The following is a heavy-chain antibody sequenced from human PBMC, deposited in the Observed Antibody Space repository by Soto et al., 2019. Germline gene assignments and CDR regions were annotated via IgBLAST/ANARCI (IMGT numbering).Heavy chain of an antibody. D-gene: IGHD3-22*01. J-gene: IGHJ4*02. CDR1: GGTFSSYA. Sequence: QVQLVQSGAEVKKPGSSVKVSCKASGGTFSSYAISWVRQAPGQGLEWMGGIIPIFGTANYAQKFQGRVTITADKSTSAAYMDLSSLRSEDTAVYYCARGYSPDDLDSSGYRHWGQGTLVTVSS. CDR3: ARGYSPDDLDSSGYRH. V-gene: IGHV1-69*06. CDR2: IIPIFGTA.